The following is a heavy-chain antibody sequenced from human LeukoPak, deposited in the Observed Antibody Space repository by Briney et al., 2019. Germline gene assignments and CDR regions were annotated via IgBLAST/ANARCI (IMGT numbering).Heavy chain of an antibody. Sequence: GGSLRLSCAASGFTFDNYAMFWVRQPPGKGLEWVSVISEKGDTTYYADSVVSRFTISRDNSKNALYLQMNSLTIEDTAFYYCAKGQTGDCWGQGTLVTVSS. V-gene: IGHV3-43*02. CDR2: ISEKGDTT. J-gene: IGHJ4*02. D-gene: IGHD7-27*01. CDR3: AKGQTGDC. CDR1: GFTFDNYA.